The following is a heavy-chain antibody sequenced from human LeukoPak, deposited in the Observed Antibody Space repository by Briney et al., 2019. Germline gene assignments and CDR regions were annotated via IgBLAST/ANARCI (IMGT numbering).Heavy chain of an antibody. D-gene: IGHD2-21*02. CDR3: ARSGVVTAIYYFDY. J-gene: IGHJ4*02. V-gene: IGHV3-7*01. CDR1: GFTFSSYW. Sequence: GGSLRLSCAASGFTFSSYWMSWVRQAPGKGLEWVANIKQDGSEKYYVDSVKGRFTISRDNAKNSLYLQMNSLRAEDTAVYYCARSGVVTAIYYFDYWGQGTLVTVSS. CDR2: IKQDGSEK.